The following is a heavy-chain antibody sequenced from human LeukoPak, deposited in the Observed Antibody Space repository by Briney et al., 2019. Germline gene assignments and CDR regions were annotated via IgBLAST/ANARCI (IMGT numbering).Heavy chain of an antibody. V-gene: IGHV4-59*08. CDR3: ARHIGYCGGDCSTGSDAFDI. D-gene: IGHD2-21*02. CDR2: IYYSGST. J-gene: IGHJ3*02. Sequence: SETLSLTCTVSGGSISSYYWSWIRQPPGKGLEWIGYIYYSGSTNYNPSLKSRVTISVDTSKNQFSLKLSSVTAADTAVYYCARHIGYCGGDCSTGSDAFDIWGQGTMVTASS. CDR1: GGSISSYY.